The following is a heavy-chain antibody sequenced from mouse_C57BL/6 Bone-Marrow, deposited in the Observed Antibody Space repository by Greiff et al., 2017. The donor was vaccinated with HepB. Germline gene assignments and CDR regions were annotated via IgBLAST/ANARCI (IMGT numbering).Heavy chain of an antibody. V-gene: IGHV1-18*01. CDR2: INPNNGGT. CDR1: GYTFTDYN. CDR3: ARRDHGQVPYFDY. D-gene: IGHD1-2*01. Sequence: VQLQQSGPELVKPGASVKIPCKASGYTFTDYNMDWVKQSHGKSLEWIGDINPNNGGTIYNQKFKGKATLTVDKSSSTAYMELRSLTSEDTAVYYCARRDHGQVPYFDYWGQGTTLTVAS. J-gene: IGHJ2*01.